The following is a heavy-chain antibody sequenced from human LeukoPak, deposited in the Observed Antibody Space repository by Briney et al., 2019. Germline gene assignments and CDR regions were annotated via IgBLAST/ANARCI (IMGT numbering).Heavy chain of an antibody. V-gene: IGHV3-53*01. J-gene: IGHJ4*02. CDR1: GGSISSGGYY. Sequence: ETLSLTCTVSGGSISSGGYYWSWVRQAPGKGLEWVSVIYSGGSTYYADSVKGRFTISRDSSKNTLYLQMNSLRAEDTAVYYCARDQAPSGYHDYWGQGTLVTVSS. CDR2: IYSGGST. CDR3: ARDQAPSGYHDY. D-gene: IGHD3-22*01.